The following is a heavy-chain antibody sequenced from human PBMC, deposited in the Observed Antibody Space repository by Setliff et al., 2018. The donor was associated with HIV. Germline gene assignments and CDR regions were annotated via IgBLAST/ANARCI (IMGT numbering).Heavy chain of an antibody. CDR1: GDSIGDYY. V-gene: IGHV4-4*07. CDR2: VYASAYS. CDR3: ARDWVTRSNYYGSGSPWYFDF. J-gene: IGHJ2*01. D-gene: IGHD3-10*01. Sequence: SETLSLTCTVSGDSIGDYYWNWIRQPARKGLEWIGRVYASAYSNYNPSLKSRVTMSVDTSQNQFSLKLRSVNAADTAVYYCARDWVTRSNYYGSGSPWYFDFWGRGILVTVSS.